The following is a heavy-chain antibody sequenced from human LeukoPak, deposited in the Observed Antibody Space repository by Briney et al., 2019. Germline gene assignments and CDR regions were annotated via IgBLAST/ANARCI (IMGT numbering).Heavy chain of an antibody. V-gene: IGHV4-59*01. J-gene: IGHJ4*02. D-gene: IGHD5-24*01. CDR2: IHYSGST. CDR3: ARAGPRRDGYNVDY. CDR1: GGSITGYY. Sequence: SETLSLTCTVSGGSITGYYWSWIRQPPGKGLEWIGYIHYSGSTNYSPSLKSRVSISVDTSKNQFSLKLSSVTAADTAVYYCARAGPRRDGYNVDYWGQGTLVTVSS.